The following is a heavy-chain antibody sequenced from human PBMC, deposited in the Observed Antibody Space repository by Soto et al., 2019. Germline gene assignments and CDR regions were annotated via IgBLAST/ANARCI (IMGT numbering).Heavy chain of an antibody. D-gene: IGHD3-10*01. J-gene: IGHJ5*02. V-gene: IGHV1-18*01. Sequence: QVQLVQSGAEVKKPGASVKVSCKASGYTFTNYGISWVRQAPGQGLEGMGWISASNGNTKYARNFQGRVTMTTDTSTTIAYMELRSLRSDDTAVYYCARDRHSGSGGANWFDPWGQGTLVTVSS. CDR2: ISASNGNT. CDR1: GYTFTNYG. CDR3: ARDRHSGSGGANWFDP.